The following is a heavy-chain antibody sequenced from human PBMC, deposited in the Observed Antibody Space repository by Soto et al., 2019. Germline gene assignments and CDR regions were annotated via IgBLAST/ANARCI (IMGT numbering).Heavy chain of an antibody. J-gene: IGHJ6*02. Sequence: QVQLVQSGAEVKKPGSSVKVSCKASGGTFSSYTISWVRQAPGQGLEWMGRIIPILGIANYAQKFQGRVTINADKCKRTAYMGLSSLRSEDTAVYYCILWFGESRGGMDVWGQGTTVTVSS. V-gene: IGHV1-69*02. CDR3: ILWFGESRGGMDV. D-gene: IGHD3-10*01. CDR1: GGTFSSYT. CDR2: IIPILGIA.